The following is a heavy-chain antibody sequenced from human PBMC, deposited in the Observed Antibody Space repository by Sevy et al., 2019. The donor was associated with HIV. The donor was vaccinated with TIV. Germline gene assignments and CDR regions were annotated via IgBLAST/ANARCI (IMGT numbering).Heavy chain of an antibody. D-gene: IGHD3-3*01. CDR2: IYSDSNT. Sequence: GGSLRLSCAASGFTVSSNYMSWVHQAPGKGLEWVSVIYSDSNTYYADSVKGRFTISRDNSKNTLYLQMKSLRAEDTAVYYCAKGLILEWSWYGMDVWGQGTTVTVSS. CDR3: AKGLILEWSWYGMDV. CDR1: GFTVSSNY. J-gene: IGHJ6*02. V-gene: IGHV3-53*01.